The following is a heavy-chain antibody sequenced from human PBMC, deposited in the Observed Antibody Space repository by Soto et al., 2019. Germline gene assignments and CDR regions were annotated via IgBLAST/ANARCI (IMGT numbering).Heavy chain of an antibody. D-gene: IGHD5-18*01. Sequence: PGVSLRLSCAASGFTFSSYAMHWVRQAPGKGLEWVAVISYDGSNKYYADSVKGRFTISRDNSKNTLYLQMNSLRAEDTAVYYCARVYPEDTAISYGMDVWGQGTTVTVSS. V-gene: IGHV3-30-3*01. CDR1: GFTFSSYA. CDR3: ARVYPEDTAISYGMDV. J-gene: IGHJ6*02. CDR2: ISYDGSNK.